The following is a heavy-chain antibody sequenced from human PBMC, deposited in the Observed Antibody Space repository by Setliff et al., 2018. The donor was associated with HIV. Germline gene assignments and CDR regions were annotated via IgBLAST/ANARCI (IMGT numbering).Heavy chain of an antibody. J-gene: IGHJ5*02. CDR1: GGSFSGYY. V-gene: IGHV4-34*01. Sequence: SETLSLTCAVYGGSFSGYYWSWIRQPPGKGLEWIGEINHSGSTNYNPSLKSRVTISVDTSKNQFSLKLSSVTAADTAVYYCARERRYYGSGSSPWGQGTLVTVSS. D-gene: IGHD3-10*01. CDR2: INHSGST. CDR3: ARERRYYGSGSSP.